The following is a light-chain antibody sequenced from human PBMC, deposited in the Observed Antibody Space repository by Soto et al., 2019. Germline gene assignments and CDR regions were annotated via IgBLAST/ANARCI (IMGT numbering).Light chain of an antibody. V-gene: IGLV1-40*01. CDR3: QSFDSSLNVVI. Sequence: QSVLTQTPSVSGAPGQRVTISCTGSSSDIGAGYDVHWYQQLPGTAPKLLIYGNNNRPSGVSDRFSGSKSGTSASLAITGLQAEDEASYYCQSFDSSLNVVIFGGGTKVTVL. J-gene: IGLJ2*01. CDR1: SSDIGAGYD. CDR2: GNN.